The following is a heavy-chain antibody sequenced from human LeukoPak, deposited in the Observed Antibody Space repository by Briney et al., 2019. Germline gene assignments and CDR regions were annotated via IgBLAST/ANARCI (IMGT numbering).Heavy chain of an antibody. CDR2: ISAYNGNT. V-gene: IGHV1-18*01. Sequence: ASVKVSCKASGYSFTSFPIIWVRQAPGQGLEWMGWISAYNGNTNYAQKLQGRVTMTTDTSTSTAFMELRSLTSDDTAVYYCARVMGGSYLDYWGQGTLVIVSS. CDR3: ARVMGGSYLDY. D-gene: IGHD3-16*02. CDR1: GYSFTSFP. J-gene: IGHJ4*02.